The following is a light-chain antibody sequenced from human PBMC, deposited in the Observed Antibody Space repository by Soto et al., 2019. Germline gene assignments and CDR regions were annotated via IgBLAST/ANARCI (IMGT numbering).Light chain of an antibody. CDR2: GAS. Sequence: EIVMTQSPATLSVSPRERDTLSCRASQSVSSNLAWYQQKPGQAPRLHIYGASTRATGIPARFSGSGSGTEFTLTISSLQSEDFAVYYCQQYNNWPPTWTFGQGTKVDIK. CDR3: QQYNNWPPTWT. J-gene: IGKJ1*01. CDR1: QSVSSN. V-gene: IGKV3-15*01.